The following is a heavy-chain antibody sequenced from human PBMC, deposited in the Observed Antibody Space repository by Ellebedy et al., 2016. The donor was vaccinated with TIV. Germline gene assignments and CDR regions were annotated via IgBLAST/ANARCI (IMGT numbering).Heavy chain of an antibody. CDR2: IYDSGRT. Sequence: SETLSLTXSVSGGSINIKNYYWGWIRQPPGKGLEWIGSIYDSGRTHYNPSLKSRVTISVDTSKNQFSLKLTSVTAADTAVYYCARKLVPDFWGQGTLVTVSS. V-gene: IGHV4-39*07. CDR3: ARKLVPDF. J-gene: IGHJ1*01. D-gene: IGHD3-10*01. CDR1: GGSINIKNYY.